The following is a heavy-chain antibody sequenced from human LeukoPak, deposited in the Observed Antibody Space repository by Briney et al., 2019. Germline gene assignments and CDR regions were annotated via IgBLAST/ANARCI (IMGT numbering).Heavy chain of an antibody. J-gene: IGHJ4*02. Sequence: ASVKVSCKASGYTFTSYAMNWVRQAPGQGLEWMGWINTNTGNPTYAQGFTGRFVFSLDTSVSTAYLQISSLKAEDTAVYYCARDPPSYGVWLQLHYWGQGTLVTVSS. CDR1: GYTFTSYA. CDR3: ARDPPSYGVWLQLHY. D-gene: IGHD5-24*01. V-gene: IGHV7-4-1*02. CDR2: INTNTGNP.